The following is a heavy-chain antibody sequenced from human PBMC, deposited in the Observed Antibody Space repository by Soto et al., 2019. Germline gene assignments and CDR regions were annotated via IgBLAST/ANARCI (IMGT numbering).Heavy chain of an antibody. V-gene: IGHV1-69*13. J-gene: IGHJ6*02. CDR2: IIPIFGTA. Sequence: GASVKVSCKASGGTFSSYATSWVRQAPGQGLEWMGGIIPIFGTANYAQKFQGRVTITADESTSTAYMELSSLRSEDTAVYYCAKTMVRGPYYYGMDVWGQGTTVTVS. CDR3: AKTMVRGPYYYGMDV. D-gene: IGHD3-10*01. CDR1: GGTFSSYA.